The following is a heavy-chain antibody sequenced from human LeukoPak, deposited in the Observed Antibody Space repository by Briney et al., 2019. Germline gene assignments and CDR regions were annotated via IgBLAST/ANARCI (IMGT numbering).Heavy chain of an antibody. J-gene: IGHJ4*02. D-gene: IGHD2-8*01. CDR2: ISYDGSNK. CDR3: ARDEYAY. CDR1: GFTFSSYA. Sequence: GRSLRLSCAASGFTFSSYAMHWVRQAPGKGPEWVAVISYDGSNKYYADSVKGRFTISRDNSKNTLYLQMNSLRAEDTAVYYCARDEYAYWGQGTLVTVSS. V-gene: IGHV3-30*04.